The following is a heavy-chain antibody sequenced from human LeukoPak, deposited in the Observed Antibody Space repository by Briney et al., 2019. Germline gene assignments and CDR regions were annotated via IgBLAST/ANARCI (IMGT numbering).Heavy chain of an antibody. J-gene: IGHJ3*02. CDR3: ARDGVDYGDYGAFDI. D-gene: IGHD4-17*01. CDR2: MNPNSGNT. CDR1: GYTFTSYD. V-gene: IGHV1-8*01. Sequence: ASVKVSCKASGYTFTSYDINWVRQATGQGLEWMGWMNPNSGNTGYAQKLQGRVTMTTDTSTSTAYMELRSLRSDDTAVYYCARDGVDYGDYGAFDIWGQGTMVTVSS.